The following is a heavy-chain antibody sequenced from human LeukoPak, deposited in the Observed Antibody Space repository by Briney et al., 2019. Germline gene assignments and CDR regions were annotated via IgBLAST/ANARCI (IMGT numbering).Heavy chain of an antibody. CDR1: GFAFGGYG. D-gene: IGHD1-14*01. CDR2: IAYDGSRA. V-gene: IGHV3-33*01. J-gene: IGHJ4*02. CDR3: TRYNNDHFDY. Sequence: GGSLRLSCAGSGFAFGGYGMHWFRQTPGKGLEWVAVIAYDGSRAFYADSVKGRFIISRDNSKNTMSVQMDDLRAEDTAVYYCTRYNNDHFDYWGQGTLVTVSS.